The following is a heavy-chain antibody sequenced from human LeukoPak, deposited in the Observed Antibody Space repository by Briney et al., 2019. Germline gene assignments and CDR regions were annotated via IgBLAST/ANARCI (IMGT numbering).Heavy chain of an antibody. Sequence: GGSLRLSCAASGFTFSSYAMNWVRQAPGKGLVWVSRINSDGRSTSYADSVKGRFTISRDNAKKTLYLQMNSLRVEETAVYYCARDQGGATRIDYWGQGTLVTVSS. CDR3: ARDQGGATRIDY. D-gene: IGHD1-26*01. CDR2: INSDGRST. V-gene: IGHV3-74*01. CDR1: GFTFSSYA. J-gene: IGHJ4*02.